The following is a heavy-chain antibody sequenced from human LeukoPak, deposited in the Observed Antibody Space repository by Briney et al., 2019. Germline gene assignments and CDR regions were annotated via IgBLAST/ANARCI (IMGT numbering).Heavy chain of an antibody. CDR1: GGSISSYY. V-gene: IGHV4-59*08. Sequence: PSETLSLTCTVSGGSISSYYWSWIRQPPGKGLEWIGYIYYSGSTNYNPSLKSRVTISVDTSKNQFSLKLSSVTAADTAVYYCARGGLLEWLSSYYYYYMDVWGKGTTVTVSS. CDR3: ARGGLLEWLSSYYYYYMDV. D-gene: IGHD3-3*01. CDR2: IYYSGST. J-gene: IGHJ6*03.